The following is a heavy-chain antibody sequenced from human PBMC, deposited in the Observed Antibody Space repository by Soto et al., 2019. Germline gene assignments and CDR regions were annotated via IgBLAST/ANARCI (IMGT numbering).Heavy chain of an antibody. CDR1: VGTFSSYT. D-gene: IGHD2-15*01. J-gene: IGHJ3*02. CDR3: ARGFGGNHDALEI. Sequence: QVQLVQSGAEVKKPGSSVKVSCKASVGTFSSYTISWVRQAPGQGLEWMGRIIPILGIANYAQKFQGRVTINADKSTSTAYMEMSSLRSEDTAVYYCARGFGGNHDALEIWGQGTMVTVAS. V-gene: IGHV1-69*02. CDR2: IIPILGIA.